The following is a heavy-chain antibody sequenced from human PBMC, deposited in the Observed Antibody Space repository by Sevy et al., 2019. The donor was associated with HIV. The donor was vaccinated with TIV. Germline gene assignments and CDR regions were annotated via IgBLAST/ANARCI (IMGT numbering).Heavy chain of an antibody. CDR1: GFTFSNAW. J-gene: IGHJ4*02. CDR2: IKSKTDGGTT. CDR3: TTDSKKRGLSALLDY. D-gene: IGHD3-10*01. Sequence: GGSLRLSCAASGFTFSNAWMSWVRQAPGKGLEWVGRIKSKTDGGTTDYAAPGKGRFTNSRDDSKITLYLQMNSLKTEDTAIYYGTTDSKKRGLSALLDYWGQGTLVTVSS. V-gene: IGHV3-15*01.